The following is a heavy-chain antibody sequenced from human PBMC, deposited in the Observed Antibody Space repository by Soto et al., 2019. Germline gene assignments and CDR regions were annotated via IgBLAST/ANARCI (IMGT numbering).Heavy chain of an antibody. D-gene: IGHD2-2*01. CDR1: GGPFCSYG. Sequence: SVEVSCKASGGPFCSYGFSCVRQSPGQGLEWMGWIIANFGTTKYAQKFQGRVTITAAKSTKTLYMEPSSLRPDDTAVYYLPTDRDIVFVPSDRIGMDFWRQGTAVTVSS. CDR2: IIANFGTT. CDR3: PTDRDIVFVPSDRIGMDF. V-gene: IGHV1-69*06. J-gene: IGHJ6*02.